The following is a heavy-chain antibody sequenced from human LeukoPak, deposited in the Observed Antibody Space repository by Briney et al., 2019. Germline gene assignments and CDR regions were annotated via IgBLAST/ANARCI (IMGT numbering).Heavy chain of an antibody. Sequence: GESLKISCKGSGYSFTSYWISWVRQMPGKGLEWMGRIDPSDSYTNYGPSFQGHVTISAGKSISTAYLQWSSLKASDTAMYYCARQEKSGYYFDYWGQGTLVTVSS. CDR2: IDPSDSYT. V-gene: IGHV5-10-1*01. J-gene: IGHJ4*02. CDR3: ARQEKSGYYFDY. D-gene: IGHD3-10*01. CDR1: GYSFTSYW.